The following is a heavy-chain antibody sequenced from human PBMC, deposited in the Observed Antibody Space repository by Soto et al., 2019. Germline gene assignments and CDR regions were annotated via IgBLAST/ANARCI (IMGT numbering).Heavy chain of an antibody. D-gene: IGHD3-10*01. CDR1: GGSVSSGSYY. V-gene: IGHV4-61*01. Sequence: SETLSLTCTVSGGSVSSGSYYWSWIRQPPGKGLEWIGYIYYSGSTNYNPSLKSRVTISVDTSKNQFSLKLSSVTAADTAVYYCARDRPYYYGSGSHCFDYWGQGTLVTVSS. J-gene: IGHJ4*02. CDR3: ARDRPYYYGSGSHCFDY. CDR2: IYYSGST.